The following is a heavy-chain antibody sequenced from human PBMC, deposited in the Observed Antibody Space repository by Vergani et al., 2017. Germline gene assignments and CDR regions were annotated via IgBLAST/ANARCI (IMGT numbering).Heavy chain of an antibody. CDR1: GGTFSSNS. J-gene: IGHJ4*02. V-gene: IGHV1-69*05. Sequence: QGQLAQSGAEVKKPGSSVKVSCKASGGTFSSNSIRWVRQAPGQGLEWMGRIIPIFGTTSYAQKFQGRVTMTRDTSTSTVYMDLSNLRSEDTAVYYCARPHGDILPPDPRRLDYWGQGTLVNVSS. CDR2: IIPIFGTT. CDR3: ARPHGDILPPDPRRLDY.